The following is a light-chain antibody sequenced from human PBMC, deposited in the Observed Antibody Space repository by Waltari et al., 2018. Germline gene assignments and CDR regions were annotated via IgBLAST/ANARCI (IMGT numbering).Light chain of an antibody. J-gene: IGLJ2*01. CDR3: CSYAGTFTYVL. CDR2: EVT. Sequence: QSALTQPASVSGSPGQSITISCTGTSNDVGGYTLVSWYQQHPGNSPNLIFYEVTNRPSGGSTRCSGSTSGNTASLTISGLQAEDEADYYCCSYAGTFTYVLFGGGTKLTVL. V-gene: IGLV2-23*02. CDR1: SNDVGGYTL.